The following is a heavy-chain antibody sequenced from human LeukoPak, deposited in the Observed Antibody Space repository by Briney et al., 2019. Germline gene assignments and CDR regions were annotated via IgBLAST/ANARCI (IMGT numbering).Heavy chain of an antibody. Sequence: SETLSLTCKVSGGSMWSSYWSWHRQTAAKGLEWIGRFFTGGSTYYNPSLESRVTISVDTSMNQFSLKVTSVTAADTAVYYCARGSGVAVGMDVWGQGTTVIVSS. CDR1: GGSMWSSY. J-gene: IGHJ6*02. CDR3: ARGSGVAVGMDV. V-gene: IGHV4-4*07. CDR2: FFTGGST. D-gene: IGHD6-19*01.